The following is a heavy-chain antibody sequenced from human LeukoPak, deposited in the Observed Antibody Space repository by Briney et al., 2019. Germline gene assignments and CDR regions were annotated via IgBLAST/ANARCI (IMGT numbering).Heavy chain of an antibody. CDR2: IYPGDSDT. CDR3: ARQLGPAIYGMDV. Sequence: GESLKISCKGSGYTFSDYWIGWVRQMPGKGLEWMGIIYPGDSDTRYSPPFQGQVTISADKSISTAYLQWSSLKASDTAMYYCARQLGPAIYGMDVWGQGTTVTVSS. J-gene: IGHJ6*02. D-gene: IGHD6-13*01. CDR1: GYTFSDYW. V-gene: IGHV5-51*01.